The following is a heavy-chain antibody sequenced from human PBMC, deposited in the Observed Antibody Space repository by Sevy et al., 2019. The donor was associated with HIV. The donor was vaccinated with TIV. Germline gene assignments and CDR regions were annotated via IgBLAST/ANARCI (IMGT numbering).Heavy chain of an antibody. D-gene: IGHD1-1*01. CDR3: ATATGTTRTVDYFDY. CDR2: FDPEDGET. Sequence: ASVKVSCKVSGYTLTELSMHWVRQAPGKGLEWMGGFDPEDGETIYAQKFQGRVTMTEDTSTDTAYMDLSSLRSDDTDVYYCATATGTTRTVDYFDYWGQGTLVIVSS. CDR1: GYTLTELS. V-gene: IGHV1-24*01. J-gene: IGHJ4*02.